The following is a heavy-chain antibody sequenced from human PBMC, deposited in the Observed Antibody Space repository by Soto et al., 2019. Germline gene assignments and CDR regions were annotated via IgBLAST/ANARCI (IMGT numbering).Heavy chain of an antibody. J-gene: IGHJ4*02. D-gene: IGHD3-10*01. CDR3: ARDSGWPILNFDN. CDR1: DFDFSSYG. Sequence: VGSPRLSCAASDFDFSSYGIHWVRQAPGKGLEWVAASSYDGRETFYADSAKGRFTVSKEMSKNTAFLQMNALRHEDTAVYFCARDSGWPILNFDNWGQGTPVTVSS. CDR2: SSYDGRET. V-gene: IGHV3-30*03.